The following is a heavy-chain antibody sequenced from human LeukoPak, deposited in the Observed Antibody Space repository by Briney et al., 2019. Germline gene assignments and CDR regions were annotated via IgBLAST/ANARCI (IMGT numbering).Heavy chain of an antibody. J-gene: IGHJ4*02. CDR1: GGTFSSYA. V-gene: IGHV1-69*13. Sequence: GASVKVSCKASGGTFSSYAISWVRQAPGQGLEWMGGIIPIFGTANYAQKFQGRVTITEDESTSTAYMELSSLRSEDTAVYYCAIDYYDSSGYGRIFDYWGQGTLVTVSS. CDR2: IIPIFGTA. D-gene: IGHD3-22*01. CDR3: AIDYYDSSGYGRIFDY.